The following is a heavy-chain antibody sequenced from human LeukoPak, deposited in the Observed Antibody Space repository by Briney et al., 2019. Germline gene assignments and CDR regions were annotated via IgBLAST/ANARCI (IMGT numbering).Heavy chain of an antibody. J-gene: IGHJ4*02. CDR3: ARDRDRGVVDY. Sequence: SETLSLTCTVSGGSISSYYWSWIRQPPGKGLEWIGYIFYSGSTNYNPSLKSRVTISVDTSKNQFSLKLSSVTAADTAVYYCARDRDRGVVDYWGQGTLVTVSS. D-gene: IGHD3-10*01. V-gene: IGHV4-59*01. CDR2: IFYSGST. CDR1: GGSISSYY.